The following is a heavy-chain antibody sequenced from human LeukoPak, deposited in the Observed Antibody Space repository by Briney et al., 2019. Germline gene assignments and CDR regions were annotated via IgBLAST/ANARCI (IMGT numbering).Heavy chain of an antibody. V-gene: IGHV3-7*01. CDR1: GFTFSSYW. D-gene: IGHD4-17*01. J-gene: IGHJ5*02. Sequence: GGSLRLSCAASGFTFSSYWMSWVRQAPGKGLEWVANIKQDGSEKYYVDSVKGRFTISRDNAKNSLYLQMNSLRAEETANCARGLTTTPNHFDPWGQGTLVTVSS. CDR2: IKQDGSEK. CDR3: ARGLTTTPNHFDP.